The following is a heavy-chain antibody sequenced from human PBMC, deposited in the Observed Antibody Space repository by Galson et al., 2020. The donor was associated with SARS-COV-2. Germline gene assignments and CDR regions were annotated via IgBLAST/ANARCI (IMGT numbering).Heavy chain of an antibody. D-gene: IGHD2-8*01. CDR2: ITHSGST. J-gene: IGHJ6*03. CDR1: GGSFSGYS. CDR3: ARGGSRPIMVFDYYYFYMDV. V-gene: IGHV4-34*01. Sequence: SETLSLTCAVYGGSFSGYSWSWVRQPPGKGLEWIGQITHSGSTNYNPSLKSRVFISVDTSKNQFSLKLSSVTAADTAVYYCARGGSRPIMVFDYYYFYMDVWGKGTTVTVSS.